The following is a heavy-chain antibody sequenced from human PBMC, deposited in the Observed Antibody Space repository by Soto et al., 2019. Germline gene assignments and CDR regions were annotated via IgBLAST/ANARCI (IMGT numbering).Heavy chain of an antibody. CDR1: GFTFSGYW. V-gene: IGHV3-74*01. CDR3: APRRGGQPHWYFDL. J-gene: IGHJ2*01. CDR2: ISTDGSST. D-gene: IGHD2-15*01. Sequence: EVQLVESGGGLVQPGGSLRLSCAGSGFTFSGYWMHWVRQAPGKGLMWVSQISTDGSSTSYADSVKGRFTISRDNGKNTVYLQMNSLRAEDTAVYYCAPRRGGQPHWYFDLWGRGTLVTVSS.